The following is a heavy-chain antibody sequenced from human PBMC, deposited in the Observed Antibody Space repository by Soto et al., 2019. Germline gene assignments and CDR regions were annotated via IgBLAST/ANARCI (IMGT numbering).Heavy chain of an antibody. J-gene: IGHJ5*02. CDR3: ARARSAVAGTFNWFDP. CDR2: INHSGST. V-gene: IGHV4-34*01. CDR1: GGSFSGYY. D-gene: IGHD6-19*01. Sequence: SETLSLTCAVYGGSFSGYYWSWIRQPPGKGLEWIGEINHSGSTNYNPSLKSRVTISVDTSKNQFSLKLSSVTAADTAVYYCARARSAVAGTFNWFDPWGQGTLVTISS.